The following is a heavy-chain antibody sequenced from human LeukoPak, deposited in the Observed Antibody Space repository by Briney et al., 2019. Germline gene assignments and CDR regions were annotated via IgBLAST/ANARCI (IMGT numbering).Heavy chain of an antibody. V-gene: IGHV4-39*07. J-gene: IGHJ4*02. D-gene: IGHD3-22*01. CDR1: SGSISTSNYY. CDR3: ARDHYDSSGYPFDY. CDR2: TFYNGRT. Sequence: PSETLSLTCTVSSGSISTSNYYWGWIRQPPGKGLEWIGSTFYNGRTYYKPSLKSRVTISVDTSKNQFSLKLSSVTAADTAVYYCARDHYDSSGYPFDYWGQGTLVTVSS.